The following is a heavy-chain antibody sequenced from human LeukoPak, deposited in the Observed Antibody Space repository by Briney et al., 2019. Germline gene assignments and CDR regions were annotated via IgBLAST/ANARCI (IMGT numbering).Heavy chain of an antibody. J-gene: IGHJ4*02. V-gene: IGHV5-51*01. CDR1: GDNFDIYW. CDR2: IYPGDSDA. D-gene: IGHD6-19*01. CDR3: ARSSVAGPHKYYFDY. Sequence: GESLKISCNVSGDNFDIYWIAWVRQMPGKGLEWMGIIYPGDSDAKYSPSFQGQVTISADKSISTAYLQWSSLKASDTAMYYCARSSVAGPHKYYFDYWGQGTLVTVSS.